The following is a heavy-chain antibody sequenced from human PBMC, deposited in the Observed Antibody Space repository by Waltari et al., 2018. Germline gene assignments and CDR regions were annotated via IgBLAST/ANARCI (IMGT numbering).Heavy chain of an antibody. D-gene: IGHD6-13*01. J-gene: IGHJ6*03. V-gene: IGHV4-34*01. CDR2: IDHSGST. CDR1: VGSFSGSY. Sequence: QVQLQQWVAGLLKPSETLSLTCAVYVGSFSGSYWNWIRHPPGKGLEWIGDIDHSGSTNFNPSLKSRIAISVDTSNNQFSLKLSSVTAADTALYYCARGRSTSPLDFYFYYMDVWGKRTTVTVSS. CDR3: ARGRSTSPLDFYFYYMDV.